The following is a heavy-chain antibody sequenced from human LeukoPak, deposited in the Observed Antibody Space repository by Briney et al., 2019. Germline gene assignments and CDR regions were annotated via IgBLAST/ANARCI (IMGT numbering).Heavy chain of an antibody. V-gene: IGHV3-23*01. CDR2: ISVKYNRT. Sequence: GGSLRLSCAASGFTFSTYAVSWVRQAPGKGLEWVSGISVKYNRTYYADSVEGRFTISRDISKNTLCLQMNSLNAEDTAVYYCAKDLYTVPGACDKWGQGTLVTVSS. J-gene: IGHJ4*02. D-gene: IGHD6-19*01. CDR1: GFTFSTYA. CDR3: AKDLYTVPGACDK.